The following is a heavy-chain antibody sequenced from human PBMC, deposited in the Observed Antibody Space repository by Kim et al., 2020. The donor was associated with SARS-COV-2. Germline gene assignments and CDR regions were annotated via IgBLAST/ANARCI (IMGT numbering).Heavy chain of an antibody. V-gene: IGHV4-34*01. CDR1: GGSFSGYY. J-gene: IGHJ4*02. D-gene: IGHD3-9*01. CDR3: ARRLNDILTGYSDY. Sequence: SETLSLTCAVYGGSFSGYYWSWIRQPPGKGLEWIGEINHSGSTNYNPSLKSRVTISVDTSKNQFSLKLSSVTAADTAVYYCARRLNDILTGYSDYWGQGTLVTVSS. CDR2: INHSGST.